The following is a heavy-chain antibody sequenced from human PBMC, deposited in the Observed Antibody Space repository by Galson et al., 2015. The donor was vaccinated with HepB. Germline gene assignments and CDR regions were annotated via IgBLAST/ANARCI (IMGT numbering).Heavy chain of an antibody. CDR2: ISYDGSNK. V-gene: IGHV3-30*18. Sequence: SLRLSCAASGFTFSSHGMHWVRQAPGKGLEWVAVISYDGSNKYYADSVKGRFTISRDNSKDTLYLQMNSLRAEDTAVYYCAKDRVRSYPAGQRHYYYGMDVWGQGTTVTVSS. CDR3: AKDRVRSYPAGQRHYYYGMDV. CDR1: GFTFSSHG. J-gene: IGHJ6*02. D-gene: IGHD1-26*01.